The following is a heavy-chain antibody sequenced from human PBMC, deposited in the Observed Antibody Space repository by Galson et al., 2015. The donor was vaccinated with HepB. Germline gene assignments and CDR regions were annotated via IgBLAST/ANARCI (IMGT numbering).Heavy chain of an antibody. V-gene: IGHV3-23*01. Sequence: SLRLSCAASGFTFSSYAMSWVRQAPGKGLEWVSAISGSGGSTYYADSVKGRFTISRDNSKNTPYLQMNSLRAEDTAVYYCARVLTEWLLLDYWGQGTLVTVSS. CDR2: ISGSGGST. J-gene: IGHJ4*02. D-gene: IGHD3-3*01. CDR3: ARVLTEWLLLDY. CDR1: GFTFSSYA.